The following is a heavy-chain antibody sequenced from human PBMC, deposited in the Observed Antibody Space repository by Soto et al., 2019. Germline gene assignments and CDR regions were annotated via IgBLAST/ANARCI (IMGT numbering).Heavy chain of an antibody. CDR3: ATGVSRGSPGRGYSYYGMAV. CDR1: GFTFSSYA. CDR2: ISGSGGST. D-gene: IGHD6-13*01. Sequence: GGSLRLPCTASGFTFSSYAMSWVRQAPGKGLEWVSAISGSGGSTYYADSVKGRFTISRDNSKNTLYLPMNSLRAEDTAVYYCATGVSRGSPGRGYSYYGMAVRGNGTRGTVSS. V-gene: IGHV3-23*01. J-gene: IGHJ6*04.